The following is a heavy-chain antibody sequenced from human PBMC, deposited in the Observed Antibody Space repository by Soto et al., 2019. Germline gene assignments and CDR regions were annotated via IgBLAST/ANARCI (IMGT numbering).Heavy chain of an antibody. V-gene: IGHV1-18*01. J-gene: IGHJ6*02. D-gene: IGHD6-6*01. CDR2: ISAYTGNT. Sequence: ASVKVSCKASGYTFTSYGISWVRQAPGQWLEWMGWISAYTGNTNYAQKPQGRVTMTTDTSTSTVYMELRSLRSDDTAVYYCARRPAAPGRYGMDVWGQGTTVTVSS. CDR1: GYTFTSYG. CDR3: ARRPAAPGRYGMDV.